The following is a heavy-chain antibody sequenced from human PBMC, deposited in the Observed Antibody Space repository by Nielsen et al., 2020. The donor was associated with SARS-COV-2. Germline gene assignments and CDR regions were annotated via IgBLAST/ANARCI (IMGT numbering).Heavy chain of an antibody. D-gene: IGHD3-10*01. Sequence: VRQAPGKGLEWVSAISGSGGSTYYADSVKGRFTISGDNSKNTLYLQMNSLRAEDTAVYYCAKDLRARLTYYYGSGSPFDYWGQGTLVTVSS. CDR2: ISGSGGST. J-gene: IGHJ4*02. V-gene: IGHV3-23*01. CDR3: AKDLRARLTYYYGSGSPFDY.